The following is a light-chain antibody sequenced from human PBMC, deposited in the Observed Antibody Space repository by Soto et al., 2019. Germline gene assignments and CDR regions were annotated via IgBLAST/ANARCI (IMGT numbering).Light chain of an antibody. V-gene: IGLV1-40*01. CDR2: ANK. CDR3: QSYDTSPSGYV. Sequence: QSLLTQPPSVSGAPGQRVTIAFTGSSSNIGAGYDVHWYQQLPGTAPKLLIYANKNRPACVPDRFSASKSGTSASLAITGLQAEDEADYYCQSYDTSPSGYVFGTGTKVTAL. CDR1: SSNIGAGYD. J-gene: IGLJ1*01.